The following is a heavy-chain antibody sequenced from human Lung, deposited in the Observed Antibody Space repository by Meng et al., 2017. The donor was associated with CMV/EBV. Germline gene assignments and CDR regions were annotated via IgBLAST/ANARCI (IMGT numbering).Heavy chain of an antibody. CDR1: AAAITTPDV. CDR2: IPDRRTS. Sequence: AVSAAAITTPDVWAWSRQRPGRGLGWTGKIPDRRTSTPTPSLETRLRMSIDKSKNQFSLKLAFATAADTAMYQCLRRSGGAVWGQGTLVTVSS. J-gene: IGHJ4*02. D-gene: IGHD1-26*01. V-gene: IGHV4-4*02. CDR3: LRRSGGAV.